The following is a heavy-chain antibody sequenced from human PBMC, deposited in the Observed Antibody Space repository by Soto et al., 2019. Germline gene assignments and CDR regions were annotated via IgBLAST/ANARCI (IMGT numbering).Heavy chain of an antibody. J-gene: IGHJ4*02. D-gene: IGHD1-1*01. Sequence: QITLQESGPTLVKPTQTLTLTCTFSGFSLTTSAVAVGWIRQPPGKALEWLAIVYGSDDKFYSPSLRSRLTMTKDNSKNHVVLTLTDMDPVDTGTYFFVRRYDPYYSDYWGQGTLVTVSS. CDR3: VRRYDPYYSDY. V-gene: IGHV2-5*04. CDR1: GFSLTTSAVA. CDR2: VYGSDDK.